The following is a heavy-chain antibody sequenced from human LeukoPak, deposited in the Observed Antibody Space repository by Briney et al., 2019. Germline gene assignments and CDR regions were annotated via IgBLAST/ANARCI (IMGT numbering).Heavy chain of an antibody. CDR1: GGTFSNYA. CDR2: IIPIFGTP. J-gene: IGHJ4*02. Sequence: GASVKVSCKASGGTFSNYAINWVRQAPGQGLEWMGGIIPIFGTPNYVQKFQGRVTITADESTSTAYMELSSLRSEDTAVYYCARASGDDTAMATPFAYWGQGALVTVSS. D-gene: IGHD5-18*01. V-gene: IGHV1-69*13. CDR3: ARASGDDTAMATPFAY.